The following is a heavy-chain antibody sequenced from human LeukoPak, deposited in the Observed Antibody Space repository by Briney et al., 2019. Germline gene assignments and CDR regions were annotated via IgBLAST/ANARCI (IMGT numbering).Heavy chain of an antibody. CDR2: MNPNSGNT. D-gene: IGHD5-18*01. CDR1: GYSFTSYW. CDR3: ARGRRIQPHWFDP. V-gene: IGHV1-8*03. J-gene: IGHJ5*02. Sequence: GESLKISCKGSGYSFTSYWIGWVRQATGQGLEWMGWMNPNSGNTGYAQKFQGRVTITRNTSISTAYMELSSLRSEDTAVYYCARGRRIQPHWFDPWGQGTLVTVSS.